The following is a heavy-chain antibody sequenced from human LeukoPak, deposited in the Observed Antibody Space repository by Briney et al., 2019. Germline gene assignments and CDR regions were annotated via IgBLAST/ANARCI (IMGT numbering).Heavy chain of an antibody. D-gene: IGHD2-2*02. CDR3: ARGRERVGYCSSTSCYSPFDY. V-gene: IGHV1-69*13. Sequence: WASVKVSCKASGGTFSSYAISWVRQAPGRGLEWMGGIIPIFGTANYAQKFQGRVTITADESTSTAYMELSSLRSEDTAVYYCARGRERVGYCSSTSCYSPFDYWGQGTLVTVSS. J-gene: IGHJ4*02. CDR1: GGTFSSYA. CDR2: IIPIFGTA.